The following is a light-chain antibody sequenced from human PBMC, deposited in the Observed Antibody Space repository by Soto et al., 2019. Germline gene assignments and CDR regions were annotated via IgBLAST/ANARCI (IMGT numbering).Light chain of an antibody. Sequence: IGVKHPPATESLTPRERTTLSCRASPIVTNYLAWYQQTPGQPPRLLIYGAFNRAAGLPARFSGSGSRTDSTFTISILEPEDSVVYSCQQSASPPRTFAQGTNVDIK. J-gene: IGKJ1*01. CDR1: PIVTNY. CDR2: GAF. CDR3: QQSASPPRT. V-gene: IGKV3-20*01.